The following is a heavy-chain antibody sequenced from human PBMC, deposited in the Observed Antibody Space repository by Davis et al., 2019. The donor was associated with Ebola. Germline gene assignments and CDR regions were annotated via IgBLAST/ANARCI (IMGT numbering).Heavy chain of an antibody. CDR3: ASGSHAVYYYYNMDV. CDR1: RYTFPRYG. CDR2: ISTYNGNT. J-gene: IGHJ6*02. Sequence: SVKVSCKASRYTFPRYGISWVRQAPGQGLEWMGWISTYNGNTQYAQKLQGRVTRTTDTSTSTAYMELRSLRSDDTAVYYCASGSHAVYYYYNMDVWGQGTTVTVSS. V-gene: IGHV1-18*01.